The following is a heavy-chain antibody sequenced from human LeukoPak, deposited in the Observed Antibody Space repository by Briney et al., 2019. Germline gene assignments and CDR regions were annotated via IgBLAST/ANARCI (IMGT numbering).Heavy chain of an antibody. CDR2: SNPVGETT. D-gene: IGHD3-10*01. CDR1: GYTLAFHY. V-gene: IGHV1-46*01. J-gene: IGHJ4*02. CDR3: AREFYGALYDY. Sequence: ASVKVSCKASGYTLAFHYLHWGRQAPGQGLEWMGVSNPVGETTNDAQKFRGRINMTRDTSTDTVYMDMSSLKSEDTAVYYCAREFYGALYDYSGQGTLVTVS.